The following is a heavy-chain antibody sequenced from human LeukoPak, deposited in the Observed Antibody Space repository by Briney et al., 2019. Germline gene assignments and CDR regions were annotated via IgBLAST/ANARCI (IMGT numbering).Heavy chain of an antibody. Sequence: SETLSLTCNVSGDSIRGFYWGWIRQPPGKGLEWIGYFYYSGDTNYNPALESRVIISVDTSKNQFSLKLSSLTAADTAVYYCARLRSRDGYNRFDYWGQGTLVTVSS. CDR1: GDSIRGFY. J-gene: IGHJ4*02. CDR3: ARLRSRDGYNRFDY. CDR2: FYYSGDT. D-gene: IGHD5-24*01. V-gene: IGHV4-59*01.